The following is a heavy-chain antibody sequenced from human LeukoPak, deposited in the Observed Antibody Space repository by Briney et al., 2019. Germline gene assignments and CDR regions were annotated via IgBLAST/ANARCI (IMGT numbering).Heavy chain of an antibody. D-gene: IGHD5-12*01. CDR1: GYTFTGYY. CDR2: INPNSGGT. V-gene: IGHV1-2*04. Sequence: GASVKVSCKASGYTFTGYYMHWVRQAPGQGLEWMGWINPNSGGTNYVQKFQGWVTMTRDTSISTAYMELSRLRSDDTAVYYCARVNSGYDLGYFDYWGQGTLVTVSS. J-gene: IGHJ4*02. CDR3: ARVNSGYDLGYFDY.